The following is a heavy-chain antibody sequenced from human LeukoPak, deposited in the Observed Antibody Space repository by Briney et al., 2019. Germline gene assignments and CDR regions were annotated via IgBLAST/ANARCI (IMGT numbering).Heavy chain of an antibody. CDR1: GGSISSSSYY. CDR3: ARGIGSGSYYNAYYYYYYRDV. J-gene: IGHJ6*03. V-gene: IGHV4-61*02. CDR2: IYTSGST. Sequence: SETLSLTCTVSGGSISSSSYYWSWIRQPAGKGLEWIGRIYTSGSTNYNPSLKSRVTMSVDTSKNQFSLKLSSVTAADTAVYYCARGIGSGSYYNAYYYYYYRDVWGKGTTVTVSS. D-gene: IGHD3-10*01.